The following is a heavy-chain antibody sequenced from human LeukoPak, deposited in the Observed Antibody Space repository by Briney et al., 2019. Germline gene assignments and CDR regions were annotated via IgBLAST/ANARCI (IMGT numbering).Heavy chain of an antibody. V-gene: IGHV3-23*01. CDR3: ARDLNYYDSSGYGH. CDR1: GFTFSSYA. CDR2: ISGSGGST. J-gene: IGHJ4*02. Sequence: GGSLRLSCAASGFTFSSYAISWVRQAPGKGLEWVSAISGSGGSTYYADSVKGRFTISRDNSKNTLYLQMNSLRAEDTAVYYCARDLNYYDSSGYGHWGQGTLVTVSS. D-gene: IGHD3-22*01.